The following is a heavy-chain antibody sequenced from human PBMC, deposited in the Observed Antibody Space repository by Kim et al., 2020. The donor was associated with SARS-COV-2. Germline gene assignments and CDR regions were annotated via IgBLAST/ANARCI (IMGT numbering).Heavy chain of an antibody. D-gene: IGHD6-13*01. Sequence: GGSLRLSCAASGFIFSTYGMNWVRQAPGKGLEWVSTVSTNGGDTYYTDSVRGRFTISRDNTKNSLFLQIDSLRAEDTARYYCSRGPGYSGSATSLVIDGGGRDSTLTVYS. CDR2: VSTNGGDT. J-gene: IGHJ6*02. CDR1: GFIFSTYG. CDR3: SRGPGYSGSATSLVIDG. V-gene: IGHV3-21*01.